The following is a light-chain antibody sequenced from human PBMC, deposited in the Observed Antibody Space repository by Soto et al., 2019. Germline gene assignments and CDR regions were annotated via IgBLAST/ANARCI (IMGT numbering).Light chain of an antibody. V-gene: IGKV3-20*01. CDR2: DAS. Sequence: ETMMTHSPDTLSFSLFETSTLSFSSSQSVTSTHLAWYQQKPGQAPRLLIYDASTRATGIPDRFSGSGSGTDFTLTISRLEPEDFAVYCCQQFDGSLWTFGPGTKVDIK. CDR1: QSVTSTH. J-gene: IGKJ1*01. CDR3: QQFDGSLWT.